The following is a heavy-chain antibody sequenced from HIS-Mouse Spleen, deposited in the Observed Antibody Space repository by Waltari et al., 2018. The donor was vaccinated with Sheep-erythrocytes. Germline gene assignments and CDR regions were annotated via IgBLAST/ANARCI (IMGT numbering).Heavy chain of an antibody. CDR1: GGSISSSSYY. Sequence: QLQLQESGPGLVKPSETLSLTCTVSGGSISSSSYYWGWIRQPPGKGLEWIGSIYYSGRTSYNPSLKSRVTISVDTSKNPFSLKLSSVTAADTAVYYCARLGLYYDFWSGYYTEKNAFDIWGQGTMVTVSS. CDR3: ARLGLYYDFWSGYYTEKNAFDI. D-gene: IGHD3-3*01. CDR2: IYYSGRT. V-gene: IGHV4-39*01. J-gene: IGHJ3*02.